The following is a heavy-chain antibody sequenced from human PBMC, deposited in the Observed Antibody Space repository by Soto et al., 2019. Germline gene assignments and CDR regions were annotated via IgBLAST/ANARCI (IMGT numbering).Heavy chain of an antibody. CDR1: GFTFSNYE. J-gene: IGHJ1*01. D-gene: IGHD3-16*02. CDR2: IDSRGSTI. Sequence: PGGSLRLSCAASGFTFSNYEMIWVRQAPGKGLEWVSYIDSRGSTIYYADSVKGRFTISRDNAKNSLYLQLNSLRAEDTAVYLCARVSQSFIEYFQHWGQGTLVTVSS. CDR3: ARVSQSFIEYFQH. V-gene: IGHV3-48*03.